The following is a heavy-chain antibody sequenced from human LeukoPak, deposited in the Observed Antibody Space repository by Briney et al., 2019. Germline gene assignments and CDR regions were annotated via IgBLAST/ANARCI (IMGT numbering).Heavy chain of an antibody. CDR1: GGSISSSSYY. Sequence: MASETLSLTCTVSGGSISSSSYYWGWIRQSPGKGLEWIGSIYYSGSTYYNPSLKSQVTISVDTSKNQFSLELSSVTAADTAVYYCATRRGLEFFNNWFDPWGQGTLVTVSS. CDR2: IYYSGST. CDR3: ATRRGLEFFNNWFDP. V-gene: IGHV4-39*07. J-gene: IGHJ5*02. D-gene: IGHD1-1*01.